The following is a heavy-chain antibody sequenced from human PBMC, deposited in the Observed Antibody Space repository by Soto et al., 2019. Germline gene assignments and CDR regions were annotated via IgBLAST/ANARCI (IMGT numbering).Heavy chain of an antibody. Sequence: EVQLVESGVCLVQPGRSLRLSCAASGFTFDDYALHLVRQVPGKGLEWVSGISWNSVDIHYADYVKGRFTISRDNAKNSLYLQLKNLRGEDTALSYCAQATRRTDTGSAWGQGTLVTVSS. CDR3: AQATRRTDTGSA. J-gene: IGHJ5*02. CDR2: ISWNSVDI. V-gene: IGHV3-9*01. CDR1: GFTFDDYA. D-gene: IGHD2-8*02.